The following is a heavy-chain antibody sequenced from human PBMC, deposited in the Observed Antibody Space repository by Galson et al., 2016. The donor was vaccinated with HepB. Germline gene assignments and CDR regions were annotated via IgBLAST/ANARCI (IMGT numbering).Heavy chain of an antibody. D-gene: IGHD2-15*01. V-gene: IGHV3-23*01. Sequence: SLRLSCAASGFTFSSYAMNWVRQPPGKGLEWVSSISGSGGTTYYADSLKGRFTISRDNSKSTLYLQMNSLRAEDTAVYYCAKGAYSLPKDFQHWGQGTLVTVSS. CDR1: GFTFSSYA. J-gene: IGHJ1*01. CDR2: ISGSGGTT. CDR3: AKGAYSLPKDFQH.